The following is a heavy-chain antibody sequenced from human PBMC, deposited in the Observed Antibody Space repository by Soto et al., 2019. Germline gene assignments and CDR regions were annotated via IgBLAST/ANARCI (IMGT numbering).Heavy chain of an antibody. V-gene: IGHV2-5*01. CDR3: ARGLATLPVFAFDI. Sequence: QGTLKESGPTLVKPTQTLTLTCSFSGFSLSTSGVGVGWIRQSPGKAPEWLALIYWSGDEHYRPSLKSRLSIIKDTSNNHVILIMSDMDPVDTATYYCARGLATLPVFAFDIWGQGTMITVSS. J-gene: IGHJ3*02. CDR1: GFSLSTSGVG. CDR2: IYWSGDE. D-gene: IGHD6-6*01.